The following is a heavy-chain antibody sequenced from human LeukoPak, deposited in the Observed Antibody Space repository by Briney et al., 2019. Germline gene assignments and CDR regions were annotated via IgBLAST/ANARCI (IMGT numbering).Heavy chain of an antibody. V-gene: IGHV1-69*05. D-gene: IGHD2-2*01. CDR2: IIPIFGTA. CDR3: ASFYCSSTSCYRLGPEGFDY. Sequence: SVKVSCKASGGTFSSYAISWVRQAPGQGLEWMGGIIPIFGTANYAQKFQGRVTITTDESTSTAYMELSSLRSEDTAVYYCASFYCSSTSCYRLGPEGFDYWGQGTLVTVSS. CDR1: GGTFSSYA. J-gene: IGHJ4*02.